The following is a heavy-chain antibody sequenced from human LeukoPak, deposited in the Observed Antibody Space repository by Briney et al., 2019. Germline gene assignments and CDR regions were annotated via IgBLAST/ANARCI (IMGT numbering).Heavy chain of an antibody. J-gene: IGHJ6*02. CDR1: GGTFSSYA. D-gene: IGHD5-18*01. CDR2: IIPILGIA. CDR3: ARSTAMELHHYYYYGMDV. Sequence: SVKVSCKASGGTFSSYAISWVRQAPGQGLEWMGRIIPILGIANYAQKFQGRVTITADKSTGTAYMELSSLRSEDTAVYYCARSTAMELHHYYYYGMDVWGQGTTVTVSS. V-gene: IGHV1-69*04.